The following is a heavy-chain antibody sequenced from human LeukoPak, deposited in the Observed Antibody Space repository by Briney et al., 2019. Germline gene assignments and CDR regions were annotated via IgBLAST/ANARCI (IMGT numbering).Heavy chain of an antibody. CDR1: GFTFSSYE. V-gene: IGHV3-48*03. CDR2: ISSSGSTI. D-gene: IGHD3-3*01. J-gene: IGHJ4*02. Sequence: PGGSLRLSCAASGFTFSSYEMNWVRQAPGKGLEWVSYISSSGSTIYYADSVKGRFTISRDNSKNTLYLQMNSLRAEDTAVYYCAKPRLRSPTDFDYWGQGTLVTVSS. CDR3: AKPRLRSPTDFDY.